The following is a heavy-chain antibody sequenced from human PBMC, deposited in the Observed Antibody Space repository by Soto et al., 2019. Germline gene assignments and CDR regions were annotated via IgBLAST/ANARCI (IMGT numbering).Heavy chain of an antibody. J-gene: IGHJ6*02. CDR2: INAGNGNT. V-gene: IGHV1-3*01. D-gene: IGHD5-18*01. CDR1: GYTFTSYA. CDR3: ASGGSSGYDPTATVTIYYYGMDV. Sequence: ASVKVSCKASGYTFTSYAMHWVRQAPGQRLEWMGWINAGNGNTRYSQKFQGRVTITRDTSASTAYMELSSLRSEDTAVYYCASGGSSGYDPTATVTIYYYGMDVWGQGTTVTVSS.